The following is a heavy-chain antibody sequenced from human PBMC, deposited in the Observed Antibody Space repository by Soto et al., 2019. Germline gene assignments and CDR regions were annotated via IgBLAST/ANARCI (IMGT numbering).Heavy chain of an antibody. CDR3: VRDQNWAFES. CDR1: GFAFSIYW. J-gene: IGHJ4*02. V-gene: IGHV3-7*01. D-gene: IGHD7-27*01. Sequence: GGSLRLSCAASGFAFSIYWINWVRQAPGKGLEWVANIKGDGSEKSYVDSVKGRFTISRDNAKNSLYLQMSSLRAEDTAVYHCVRDQNWAFESWGQGTLVTVSS. CDR2: IKGDGSEK.